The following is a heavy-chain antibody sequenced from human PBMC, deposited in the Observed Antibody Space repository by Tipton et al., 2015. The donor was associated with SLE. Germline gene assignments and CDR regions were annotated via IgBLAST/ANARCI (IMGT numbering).Heavy chain of an antibody. J-gene: IGHJ4*02. D-gene: IGHD1-26*01. Sequence: TLSLTCSVSSGSISSDGYYWSWIRQHPGKGLEWIGYIYYNGRTDYNPSLKNRVTISVDTSTNQFSLKMYSVTAADTAVYYCARDDGTHVFEFWGQGTLVTVSS. CDR2: IYYNGRT. CDR1: SGSISSDGYY. CDR3: ARDDGTHVFEF. V-gene: IGHV4-31*03.